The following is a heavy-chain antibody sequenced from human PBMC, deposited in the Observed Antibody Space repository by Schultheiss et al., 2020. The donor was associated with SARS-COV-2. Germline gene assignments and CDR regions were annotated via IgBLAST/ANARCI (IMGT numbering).Heavy chain of an antibody. Sequence: SQTLSLTCTVSGGSISSYYWSWIRQPPGKGLEWIGYIYHSGTTYYNPSLKSRVTISVDTSKNQFSLKLSSVTAADTAVYYCARGTGIGAVLDYYGMDVWGQGTTVTVSS. CDR2: IYHSGTT. D-gene: IGHD1-1*01. CDR3: ARGTGIGAVLDYYGMDV. CDR1: GGSISSYY. J-gene: IGHJ6*02. V-gene: IGHV4-59*12.